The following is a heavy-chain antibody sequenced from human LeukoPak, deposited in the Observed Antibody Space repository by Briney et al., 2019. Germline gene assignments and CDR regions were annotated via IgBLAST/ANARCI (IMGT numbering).Heavy chain of an antibody. CDR1: GGTFSRFA. J-gene: IGHJ3*02. CDR3: ARRGYYDAFDI. D-gene: IGHD3-3*01. CDR2: MNPNSGNT. V-gene: IGHV1-8*03. Sequence: ASVKVSCKASGGTFSRFAITWVRQATGQGLEWMGWMNPNSGNTGYAQKFQGRVTITRNTSISTAYMELSSLRSEDTAVYYCARRGYYDAFDIWGQGTMVTVSS.